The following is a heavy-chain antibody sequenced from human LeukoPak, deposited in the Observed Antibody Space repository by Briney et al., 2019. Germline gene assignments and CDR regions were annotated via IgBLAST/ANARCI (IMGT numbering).Heavy chain of an antibody. Sequence: GGSLSLSCAASGLTFSSYWMHWVRQVPGRGLVWVPRINIDGKITIYAASVKGRFTISRDNAKNTLSLQMNSLRAEDTAVFYCVRGGVGSQYYFDYWGQGTLVTVSS. V-gene: IGHV3-74*01. D-gene: IGHD2-15*01. J-gene: IGHJ4*02. CDR1: GLTFSSYW. CDR3: VRGGVGSQYYFDY. CDR2: INIDGKIT.